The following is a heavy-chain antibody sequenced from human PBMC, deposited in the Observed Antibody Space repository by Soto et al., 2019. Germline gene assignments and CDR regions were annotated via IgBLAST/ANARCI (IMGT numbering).Heavy chain of an antibody. CDR2: IIPIFGTA. D-gene: IGHD2-2*01. V-gene: IGHV1-69*01. CDR3: ARDWLVPAAISPLASHHFDP. J-gene: IGHJ5*02. CDR1: GGTFSSYA. Sequence: QVQLVQSGAEVKKPGSSVKVSCKASGGTFSSYAISWVRQAPGQGLEWMGGIIPIFGTANYAQKFQGRVTITADESTSTAYMELSSLRSEDTAVYYCARDWLVPAAISPLASHHFDPWGQGTLVTVSS.